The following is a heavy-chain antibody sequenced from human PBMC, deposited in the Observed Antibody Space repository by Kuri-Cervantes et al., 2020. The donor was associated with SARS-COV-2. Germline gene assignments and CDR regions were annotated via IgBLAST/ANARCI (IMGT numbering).Heavy chain of an antibody. D-gene: IGHD2-2*02. Sequence: ESLKISCTVSGGSISSSSYYWGWIRQPPGKGLEWIGSIYYSGSTYYNPFLKSRVTISVDTSKNQFSLKLSSVTAADTAVYYCARLGLGYCSSTSCYTRYSNGVDYYYYYGMDVWGQGTTVTVSS. V-gene: IGHV4-39*01. J-gene: IGHJ6*02. CDR1: GGSISSSSYY. CDR3: ARLGLGYCSSTSCYTRYSNGVDYYYYYGMDV. CDR2: IYYSGST.